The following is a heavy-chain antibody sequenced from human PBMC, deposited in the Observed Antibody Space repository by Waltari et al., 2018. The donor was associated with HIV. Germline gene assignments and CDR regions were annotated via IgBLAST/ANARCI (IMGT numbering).Heavy chain of an antibody. CDR2: IKQDGSEI. D-gene: IGHD6-13*01. CDR1: GFRFRRYW. V-gene: IGHV3-7*01. Sequence: EVQLVESGGGLVQPGGSPRRPCAACGFRFRRYWMVSVRQAPGKGLGWVANIKQDGSEIYYVDSVKGRFTISRDNAKNSLYLQMNSLRAEDTAVYFCARRGGRSSPLGYWGQGTLVTVSS. J-gene: IGHJ4*02. CDR3: ARRGGRSSPLGY.